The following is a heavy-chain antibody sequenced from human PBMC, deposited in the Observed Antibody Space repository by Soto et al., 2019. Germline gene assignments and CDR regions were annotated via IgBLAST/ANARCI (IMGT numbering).Heavy chain of an antibody. V-gene: IGHV5-10-1*01. Sequence: RGESLKISCKGSGYSFTSYWISWVRQMPGKGLEWMGRIDPSDSYTNYSPSFQGHVTISADKSISTAYLQWSSLKASDTAMYYCARHLQTTWSYYYGTDVWGQGTTVTVSS. CDR2: IDPSDSYT. D-gene: IGHD4-4*01. J-gene: IGHJ6*02. CDR3: ARHLQTTWSYYYGTDV. CDR1: GYSFTSYW.